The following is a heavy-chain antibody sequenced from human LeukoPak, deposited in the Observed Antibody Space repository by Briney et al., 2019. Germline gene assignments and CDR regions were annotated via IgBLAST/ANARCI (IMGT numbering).Heavy chain of an antibody. Sequence: PGRSLRLSCAASGFTFSSYGMHWVRQAPDKGLEWVAVISYDGSNKYYADSVKGRFTISRDNSKNTLYLQMNSLRAEDTAVYYCAKDLGGGHDYWGQGTLVTVSS. D-gene: IGHD2-21*01. V-gene: IGHV3-30*18. CDR3: AKDLGGGHDY. J-gene: IGHJ4*02. CDR2: ISYDGSNK. CDR1: GFTFSSYG.